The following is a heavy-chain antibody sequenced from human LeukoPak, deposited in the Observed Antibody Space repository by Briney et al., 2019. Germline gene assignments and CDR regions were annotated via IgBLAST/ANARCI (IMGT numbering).Heavy chain of an antibody. CDR3: ARGPNAWVY. Sequence: SETLSLTCTVSGGSISSYSWSWIRQPPGKGLEWIGYIYNSGSTSYNPSLKSRVTISVDTSKNQFSLKLSSVTAADTAVYYCARGPNAWVYWGQGTLVTVSS. CDR2: IYNSGST. V-gene: IGHV4-59*12. CDR1: GGSISSYS. J-gene: IGHJ4*02.